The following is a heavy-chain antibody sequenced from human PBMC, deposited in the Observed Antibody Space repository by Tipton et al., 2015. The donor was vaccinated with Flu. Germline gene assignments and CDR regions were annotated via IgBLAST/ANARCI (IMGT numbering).Heavy chain of an antibody. CDR2: ISGSGGST. V-gene: IGHV3-23*01. CDR3: AKARELLLPTPPIFDY. D-gene: IGHD1-26*01. Sequence: SLRLSCAASGFTFSSYAMSWVRQAPGKGLEWVSAISGSGGSTYYADSVKGRFTISRDNSKNTLYLQMNSLGAEDTAVYYCAKARELLLPTPPIFDYWGQGTLVTVSS. CDR1: GFTFSSYA. J-gene: IGHJ4*02.